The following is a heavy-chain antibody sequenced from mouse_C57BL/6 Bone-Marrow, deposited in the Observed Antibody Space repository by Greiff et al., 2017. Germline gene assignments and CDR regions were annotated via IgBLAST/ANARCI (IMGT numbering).Heavy chain of an antibody. CDR2: IHPNSGST. CDR1: GYAFSSYW. Sequence: QVQLQQSGAELVKPGASVKISCKASGYAFSSYWMNWVKQRPGKGLEWIGMIHPNSGSTNYNEKFKSKATLTVDKSSSTAYMQLSSLTSEDSAVYYCARSRLTGFAYWGQGTLVTVSA. J-gene: IGHJ3*01. CDR3: ARSRLTGFAY. V-gene: IGHV1-64*01. D-gene: IGHD4-1*01.